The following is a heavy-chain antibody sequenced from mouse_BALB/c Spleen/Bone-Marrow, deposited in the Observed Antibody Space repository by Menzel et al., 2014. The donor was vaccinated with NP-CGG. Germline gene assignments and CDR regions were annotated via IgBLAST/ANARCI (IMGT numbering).Heavy chain of an antibody. J-gene: IGHJ2*01. CDR2: MDPSTGRT. CDR1: SYTFTSYW. Sequence: QVQLQRSGAELVKPGASVKLSCKASSYTFTSYWMHWVKQRPGQGLEWIGEMDPSTGRTDYNKKFKSQATLTVDKSSSTAYMHLSSLTSEDSAVYYCARIDGYDYWRQGTTLTVSS. V-gene: IGHV1S81*02. D-gene: IGHD2-3*01. CDR3: ARIDGYDY.